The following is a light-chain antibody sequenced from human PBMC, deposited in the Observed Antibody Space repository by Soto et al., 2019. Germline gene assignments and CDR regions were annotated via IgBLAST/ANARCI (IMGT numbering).Light chain of an antibody. Sequence: DIQMTQSPSTLSASIGDRVTITCRASQSIGRWLAWYQQKPGKAPKVLIYDVSSLESGVPSRFSASGSGTAFTLTISSLQPDDFETYYCQQYNSYFGPGTKVDIK. J-gene: IGKJ3*01. V-gene: IGKV1-5*01. CDR1: QSIGRW. CDR3: QQYNSY. CDR2: DVS.